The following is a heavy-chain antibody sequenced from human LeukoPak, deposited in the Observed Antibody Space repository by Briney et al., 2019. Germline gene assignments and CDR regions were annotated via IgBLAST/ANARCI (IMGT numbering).Heavy chain of an antibody. CDR2: IYHSGST. Sequence: SETLSLTCTVSGYSISSGYYWGWIRQPPGKGLEWIGSIYHSGSTYYNPSLKSRVTISVDTSKNQFSLKLSSVTAADTAVYYCARAVIFDYWGQGTLVTVSS. V-gene: IGHV4-38-2*02. D-gene: IGHD2-21*01. CDR3: ARAVIFDY. CDR1: GYSISSGYY. J-gene: IGHJ4*02.